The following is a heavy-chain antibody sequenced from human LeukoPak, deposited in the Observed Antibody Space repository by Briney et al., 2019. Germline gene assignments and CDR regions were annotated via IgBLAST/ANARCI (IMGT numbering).Heavy chain of an antibody. CDR2: IYSGGST. J-gene: IGHJ4*02. Sequence: GGSLRLSCTGSGFTVSSNSMSWVRQAPGKGLEWVSFIYSGGSTQYSDSVKGRFTISRDDSKNTLYLQMNSLRAEDTAVYYCARRAGDYSHPYDYWGQGTLVTVSS. D-gene: IGHD3-22*01. CDR3: ARRAGDYSHPYDY. CDR1: GFTVSSNS. V-gene: IGHV3-53*01.